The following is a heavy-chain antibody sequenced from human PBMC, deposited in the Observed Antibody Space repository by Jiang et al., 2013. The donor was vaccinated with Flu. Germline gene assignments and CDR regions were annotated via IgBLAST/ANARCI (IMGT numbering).Heavy chain of an antibody. Sequence: NPTQTLTLTCSFSGFSLNTTGMGVNWIRQPPGKSLEWLAFIDWDDDKYYNTSLKTRLTISKDTSKNXVVLTMTNMDPVNTATYHCARLIAGLYAFDIWGQGTMVTVSS. V-gene: IGHV2-70*01. CDR1: GFSLNTTGMG. CDR3: ARLIAGLYAFDI. J-gene: IGHJ3*02. D-gene: IGHD3-22*01. CDR2: IDWDDDK.